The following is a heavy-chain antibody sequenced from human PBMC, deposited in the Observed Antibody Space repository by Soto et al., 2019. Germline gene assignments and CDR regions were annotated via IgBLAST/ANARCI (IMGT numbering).Heavy chain of an antibody. CDR3: AKDGGDYYYGMDV. CDR1: GFTFDDYT. CDR2: ISWDGGST. V-gene: IGHV3-43*01. Sequence: PVGSLRLSCAASGFTFDDYTMHWVRQAPGKGLEWVSLISWDGGSTYYADSVKGRFTISRDNSKNSLYLQMNSLRTEDTALYYCAKDGGDYYYGMDVWGQGATVTVSS. J-gene: IGHJ6*02.